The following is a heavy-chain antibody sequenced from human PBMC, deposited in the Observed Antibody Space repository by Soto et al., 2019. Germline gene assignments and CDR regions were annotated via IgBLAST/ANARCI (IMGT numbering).Heavy chain of an antibody. CDR3: ARGGTTVTTGKN. D-gene: IGHD4-17*01. Sequence: SETLSLTCTVSGGSISSGGYYWSWIRQHPGKGLEWIGYIYYSGSTYYNPSLKSRVTISVDTSKNQFSLKLSSVTAADTAVYYCARGGTTVTTGKNWGQGTLVTVSS. J-gene: IGHJ4*02. CDR2: IYYSGST. CDR1: GGSISSGGYY. V-gene: IGHV4-31*03.